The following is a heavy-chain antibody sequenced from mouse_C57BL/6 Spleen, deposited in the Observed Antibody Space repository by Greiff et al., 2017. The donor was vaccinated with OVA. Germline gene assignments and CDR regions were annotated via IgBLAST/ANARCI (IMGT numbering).Heavy chain of an antibody. V-gene: IGHV10-1*01. CDR1: GFSFNTYA. CDR3: VRQRYGLDY. CDR2: IRSKSNNYAT. D-gene: IGHD2-14*01. Sequence: VQLKESGGGLVQPKGSLKLSCAASGFSFNTYAMNWVRQAPGKGLEWVARIRSKSNNYATYYADSVKDRFTNTRDDSESMLYLQMNNLKTEDTAMYYCVRQRYGLDYWGQGTTLTVSS. J-gene: IGHJ2*01.